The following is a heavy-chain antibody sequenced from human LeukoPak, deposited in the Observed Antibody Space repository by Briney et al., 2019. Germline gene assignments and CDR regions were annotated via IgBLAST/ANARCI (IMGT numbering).Heavy chain of an antibody. V-gene: IGHV4-59*01. D-gene: IGHD5-18*01. CDR2: VYYSGTT. CDR3: ARSQYSYGLNY. CDR1: GGSISSSY. Sequence: SETLSLTCTVSGGSISSSYWSWIRQPPGRGLEWIGYVYYSGTTNYNPSLKSRVTISIDASKNQLSLRLDPVTAADTAVYYCARSQYSYGLNYWGQGTLVTVSS. J-gene: IGHJ4*02.